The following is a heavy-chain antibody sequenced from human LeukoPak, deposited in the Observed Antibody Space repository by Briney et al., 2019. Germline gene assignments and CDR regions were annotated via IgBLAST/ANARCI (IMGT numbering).Heavy chain of an antibody. D-gene: IGHD4-17*01. CDR1: GFTFSSYA. CDR3: AKDKRETVTTSVYWYFDL. J-gene: IGHJ2*01. V-gene: IGHV3-23*01. CDR2: ISDSGGST. Sequence: GGTLRLSCAASGFTFSSYAMSWVRQAPGKGLEWVSAISDSGGSTYYADSVKGRFTISRDNSKNTLYLQMNSLRAEDTAVYYCAKDKRETVTTSVYWYFDLWGRGTLVTVSS.